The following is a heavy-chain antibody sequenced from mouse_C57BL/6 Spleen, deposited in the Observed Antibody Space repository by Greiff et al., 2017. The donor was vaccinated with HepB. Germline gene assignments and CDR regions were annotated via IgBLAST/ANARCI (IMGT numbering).Heavy chain of an antibody. Sequence: EVQLVESGGGLVQPKGSLKLSCAASGFSFNTYAMNWVRQAPGKGLEWVARIRSKSNNYATYYDDSVKDRFTISRDDSESMLYLQMNNLKTEDTAMYYCVRAGYDGYWYFDVWGTGTTVTVSS. V-gene: IGHV10-1*01. CDR3: VRAGYDGYWYFDV. CDR2: IRSKSNNYAT. D-gene: IGHD2-14*01. J-gene: IGHJ1*03. CDR1: GFSFNTYA.